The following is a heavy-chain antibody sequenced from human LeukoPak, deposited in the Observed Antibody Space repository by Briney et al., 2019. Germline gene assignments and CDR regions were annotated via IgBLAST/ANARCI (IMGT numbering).Heavy chain of an antibody. CDR3: AREKCSSPSCYRYYGMDV. Sequence: GGSLRLSCAASGFTFSSYWMSWVRQAPGKGLEWVTFLWYDGSNEYYADSVKGRFTISRDNSKNTLYLQMNSLRADDTAVYYCAREKCSSPSCYRYYGMDVWGQGTTVTVSS. CDR2: LWYDGSNE. V-gene: IGHV3-30*02. D-gene: IGHD2-2*01. CDR1: GFTFSSYW. J-gene: IGHJ6*02.